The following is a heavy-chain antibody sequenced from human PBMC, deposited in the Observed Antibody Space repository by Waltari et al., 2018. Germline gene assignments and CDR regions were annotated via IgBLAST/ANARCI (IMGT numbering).Heavy chain of an antibody. CDR1: GCHFGDSA. CDR2: LSSDSTNK. Sequence: QVHLVESGGGVVQPGRPLKLSCAASGCHFGDSAMHWVRQAPGKGLEWVAVLSSDSTNKFYTDIVKGRFTISRDNSKNTLYLQMNSLRAEDTAVYYCAKEGSGGYDFWGQGTLVTVSP. J-gene: IGHJ4*02. D-gene: IGHD5-12*01. V-gene: IGHV3-30*18. CDR3: AKEGSGGYDF.